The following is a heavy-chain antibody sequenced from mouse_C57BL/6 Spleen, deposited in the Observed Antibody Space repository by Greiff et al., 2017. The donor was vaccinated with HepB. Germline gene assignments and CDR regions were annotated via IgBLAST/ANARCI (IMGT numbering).Heavy chain of an antibody. CDR1: GFSLTSYG. D-gene: IGHD2-1*01. V-gene: IGHV2-6*01. J-gene: IGHJ3*01. CDR2: IWGVGST. Sequence: VQLVESGPGLVAPSQSLSITCTVSGFSLTSYGVDWVRQSPGKGLEWLGVIWGVGSTNYNSALKSRLSISKDNSKSQVFLKMNSLQTDDTAMYYCASLYYGNSLAYWGQGTLVTVSA. CDR3: ASLYYGNSLAY.